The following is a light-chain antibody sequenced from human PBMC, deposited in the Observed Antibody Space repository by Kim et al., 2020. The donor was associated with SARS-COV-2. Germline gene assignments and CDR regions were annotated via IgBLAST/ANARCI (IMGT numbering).Light chain of an antibody. Sequence: ILLTQSPATLSLSPGETATLSCRASEDIDNYLAWYQQKPGQAPRLLIYDASTRATGIPPRFSGSGSGTDFTLTISDLGPEDVAVYYCQQRTNWPPVTFGGGTKVEIK. V-gene: IGKV3-11*01. CDR3: QQRTNWPPVT. CDR1: EDIDNY. CDR2: DAS. J-gene: IGKJ4*01.